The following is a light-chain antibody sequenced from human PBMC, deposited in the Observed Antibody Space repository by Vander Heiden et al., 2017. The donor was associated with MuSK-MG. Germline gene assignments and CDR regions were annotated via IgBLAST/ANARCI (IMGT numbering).Light chain of an antibody. J-gene: IGLJ3*02. Sequence: QSVPPQPPSLSVAPGQRVTISCTGSSSNIGAGYDVHWYQQLPGTAPKLLIYGNSNRPSGVPDRFSGSKSGTSASLAITGLQAEDEADYYCQSYDSSLSGWVFGGGTKLTVL. CDR1: SSNIGAGYD. CDR3: QSYDSSLSGWV. CDR2: GNS. V-gene: IGLV1-40*01.